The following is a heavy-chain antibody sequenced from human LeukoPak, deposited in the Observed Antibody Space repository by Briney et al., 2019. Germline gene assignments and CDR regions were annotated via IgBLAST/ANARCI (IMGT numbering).Heavy chain of an antibody. D-gene: IGHD4-17*01. Sequence: SETLSLTCTVSGGSISSSSYYWGWIRQPPGKGLEWIGSIYYSGSTYYNPSLKSRVTISVDTSKNQFSLKLSSVTAADTAVYYCAREGDYVLPGAFDIWGQGTMVTVSS. CDR1: GGSISSSSYY. V-gene: IGHV4-39*02. CDR2: IYYSGST. J-gene: IGHJ3*02. CDR3: AREGDYVLPGAFDI.